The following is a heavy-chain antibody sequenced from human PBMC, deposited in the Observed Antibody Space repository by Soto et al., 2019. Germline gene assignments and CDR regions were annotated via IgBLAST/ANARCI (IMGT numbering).Heavy chain of an antibody. D-gene: IGHD3-10*01. J-gene: IGHJ4*02. CDR3: ARAGFSYGHLLF. Sequence: SETLSLTCNVSGGPIKTGDYCWNWIRQPPGKGLEWIGYVFYSGATNYSPSLKSRAAISMDTSKNQFSLSLTSVTAADTAVYYCARAGFSYGHLLFWGQGIRVTVSS. CDR2: VFYSGAT. V-gene: IGHV4-30-4*01. CDR1: GGPIKTGDYC.